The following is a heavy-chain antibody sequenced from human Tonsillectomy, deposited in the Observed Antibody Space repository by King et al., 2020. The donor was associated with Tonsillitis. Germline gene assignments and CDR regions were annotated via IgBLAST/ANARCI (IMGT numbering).Heavy chain of an antibody. Sequence: VQLVESGGGLVKPGGSLRLSCAASGFTFSSNSMNWVRQAPGKGLEWVSSISSSSTYIYYADSVKGRFTISRDNAKNSPYLQMNSLRSEDTAVYYCAREQEAEGWFDPWGQGTLVTVSS. V-gene: IGHV3-21*01. CDR3: AREQEAEGWFDP. J-gene: IGHJ5*02. CDR2: ISSSSTYI. CDR1: GFTFSSNS.